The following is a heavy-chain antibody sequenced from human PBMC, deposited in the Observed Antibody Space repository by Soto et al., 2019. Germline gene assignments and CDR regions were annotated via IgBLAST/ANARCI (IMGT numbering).Heavy chain of an antibody. CDR1: GLIFSDSG. D-gene: IGHD5-12*01. CDR2: INNSGGNA. J-gene: IGHJ4*02. Sequence: GGSLRLSCTASGLIFSDSGMAWVRQAPRKGLDWVSTINNSGGNAHYADSVKGRFTISRDNSKNTLYLQMNSLSAEDTAIYFCATDAGGSDEMFGHWGQGTQVTVSS. CDR3: ATDAGGSDEMFGH. V-gene: IGHV3-23*01.